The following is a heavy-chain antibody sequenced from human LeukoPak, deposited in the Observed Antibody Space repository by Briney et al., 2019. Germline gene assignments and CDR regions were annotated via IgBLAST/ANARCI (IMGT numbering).Heavy chain of an antibody. Sequence: EASLKVSCKASGYTFTNFGITWVRQAPGQGLEWMGWISPYNGNTKYAQDLQGRVSMASDTSTSTAYMELRSLRSDDTAVYYCARLSAAAANDAFDIWGQGTMVAVPS. J-gene: IGHJ3*02. V-gene: IGHV1-18*01. CDR1: GYTFTNFG. CDR3: ARLSAAAANDAFDI. D-gene: IGHD6-13*01. CDR2: ISPYNGNT.